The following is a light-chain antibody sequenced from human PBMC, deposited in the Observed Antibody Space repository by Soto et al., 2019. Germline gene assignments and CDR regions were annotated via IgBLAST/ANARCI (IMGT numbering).Light chain of an antibody. CDR3: LSFDSSLSVV. V-gene: IGLV1-40*01. Sequence: QSVLTQPPSVSGAPGQSGTISCTGSSANIGAGYDVHWYQQLPGRAPKLLIYGNTNRPSGVPDRFSGSKSGTSASLAITGLQAEDEAEYYCLSFDSSLSVVFGGGTKLTVL. J-gene: IGLJ2*01. CDR1: SANIGAGYD. CDR2: GNT.